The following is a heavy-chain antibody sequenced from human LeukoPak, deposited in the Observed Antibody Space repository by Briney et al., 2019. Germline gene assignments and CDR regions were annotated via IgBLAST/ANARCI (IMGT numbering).Heavy chain of an antibody. CDR1: GFTFSSYS. D-gene: IGHD6-13*01. Sequence: GSLRLSCAASGFTFSSYSMNWVRQPPGKDLEWIGNIFYSGSTYYSPSLKSRVTISLDTSRNQFSLKLNSVTAADTAVYYCARGRLGSSWHNWFDPWGQGTLVTVSS. V-gene: IGHV4-59*12. CDR3: ARGRLGSSWHNWFDP. J-gene: IGHJ5*02. CDR2: IFYSGST.